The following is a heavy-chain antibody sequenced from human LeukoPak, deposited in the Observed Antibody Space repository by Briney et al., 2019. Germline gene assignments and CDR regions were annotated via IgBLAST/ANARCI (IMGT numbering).Heavy chain of an antibody. J-gene: IGHJ5*02. CDR2: IYHSGGST. CDR3: ARDHTTLTGHVQYFDP. CDR1: NYPITFSYY. Sequence: SETLSLTCTVSNYPITFSYYWGWIRQSPGKGLEWIGSIYHSGGSTFYNPSLESRLTMSVDTSKNQISLQMRSVTAEDTAVYYCARDHTTLTGHVQYFDPWGRGTLVTVSS. V-gene: IGHV4-38-2*02. D-gene: IGHD1-20*01.